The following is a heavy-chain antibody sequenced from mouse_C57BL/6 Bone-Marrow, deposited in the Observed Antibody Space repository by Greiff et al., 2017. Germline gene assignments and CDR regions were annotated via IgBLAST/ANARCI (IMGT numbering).Heavy chain of an antibody. CDR3: ARSSITGPFAY. CDR1: GFTFTDYY. CDR2: IRNKANGYTT. Sequence: EVKLMEPGGGLVQPGGSLSLSCEASGFTFTDYYMSWVRPPPGKALEWLGFIRNKANGYTTEYSASVKGRFTISRDKSQSILYLQMNALRAEDSATYYCARSSITGPFAYWGQGTLVTVSA. D-gene: IGHD4-1*01. J-gene: IGHJ3*01. V-gene: IGHV7-3*01.